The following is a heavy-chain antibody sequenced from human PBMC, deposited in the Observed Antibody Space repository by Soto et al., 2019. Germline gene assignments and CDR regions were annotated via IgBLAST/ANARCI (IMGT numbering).Heavy chain of an antibody. V-gene: IGHV1-18*01. CDR1: GYTFTSYG. D-gene: IGHD1-26*01. Sequence: QVQLVQSGAEVKKPGASVKVSCKASGYTFTSYGISWVRQAPGQGLEWMGWISAYNGNTNYAQKLQGRVTMTTDTSTSTAYMELRSLRSDDTAVYYCARDWGGLLGIVGAPRYSYGMDVWGQGTTVTVSS. J-gene: IGHJ6*02. CDR2: ISAYNGNT. CDR3: ARDWGGLLGIVGAPRYSYGMDV.